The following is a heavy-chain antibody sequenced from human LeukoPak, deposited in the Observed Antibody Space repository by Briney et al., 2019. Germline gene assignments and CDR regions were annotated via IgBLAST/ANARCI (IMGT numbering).Heavy chain of an antibody. CDR1: GFAFSTYS. CDR3: AREHKDVWGSYRNFDY. CDR2: ISPGSSTI. V-gene: IGHV3-48*01. J-gene: IGHJ4*02. D-gene: IGHD3-16*02. Sequence: GGSLRLSCAASGFAFSTYSMIWVRQAPGKGLEWVSYISPGSSTIYYADFAKGRFTISRDDGEKSLYLQMNPLRAEDTAVYYCAREHKDVWGSYRNFDYWGQGTLVTVSS.